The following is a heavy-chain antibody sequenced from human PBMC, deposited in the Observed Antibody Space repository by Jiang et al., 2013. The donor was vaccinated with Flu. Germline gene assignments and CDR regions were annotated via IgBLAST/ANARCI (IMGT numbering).Heavy chain of an antibody. J-gene: IGHJ4*02. CDR3: ASGPGDY. V-gene: IGHV6-1*01. CDR2: TYYRSKWYL. CDR1: GDSVSSDSAA. Sequence: QTLSLTCTISGDSVSSDSAAWNWIRQSPSRGLEWLGRTYYRSKWYLDYALSVRSRITINPDTSKNQFSLHLKSVTPEDSALYYCASGPGDYWGQGILVTVSS.